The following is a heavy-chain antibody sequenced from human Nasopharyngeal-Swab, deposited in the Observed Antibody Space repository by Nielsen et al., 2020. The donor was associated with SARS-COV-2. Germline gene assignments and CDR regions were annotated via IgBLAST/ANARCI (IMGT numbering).Heavy chain of an antibody. CDR2: IYYSGST. J-gene: IGHJ5*02. V-gene: IGHV4-30-4*01. CDR3: ARGVRGIVVVKDWFDP. D-gene: IGHD3-22*01. Sequence: WIRQPPGKGLEWIGYIYYSGSTYYNPSLKSRVTISVDTSKNQFSLKLSSVTAADTAVYYCARGVRGIVVVKDWFDPWGQGTLVT.